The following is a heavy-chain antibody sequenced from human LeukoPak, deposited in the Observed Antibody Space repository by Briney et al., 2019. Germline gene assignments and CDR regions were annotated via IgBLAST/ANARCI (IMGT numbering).Heavy chain of an antibody. J-gene: IGHJ4*02. CDR1: GGSISSSSYY. V-gene: IGHV4-39*01. Sequence: SETLSLTCTVSGGSISSSSYYWGWIRQPPGKGLERIGSIYYSGSTYYNPSLKSRVTISVDTSKNQFSLKLSSVTAADTAVYYCARHIVPTYDYVWGSYRYSFDYWGQGTLVTVSS. CDR3: ARHIVPTYDYVWGSYRYSFDY. CDR2: IYYSGST. D-gene: IGHD3-16*02.